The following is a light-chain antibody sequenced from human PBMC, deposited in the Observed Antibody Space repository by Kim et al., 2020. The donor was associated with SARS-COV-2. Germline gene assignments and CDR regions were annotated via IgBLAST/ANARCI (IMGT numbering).Light chain of an antibody. Sequence: DMQMTQSPPSLSASVGDRVTISCRASRAIATYLAWYQQKPGKVPHLLIYGASTLHSGVPSRFSGSGSGTDFTLTISSLQPEDVATYYCQNYNGAPLTFGGGTKLEI. CDR3: QNYNGAPLT. V-gene: IGKV1-27*01. CDR1: RAIATY. J-gene: IGKJ4*01. CDR2: GAS.